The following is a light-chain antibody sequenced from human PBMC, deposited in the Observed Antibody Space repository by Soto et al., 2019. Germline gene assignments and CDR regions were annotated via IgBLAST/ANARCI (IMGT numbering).Light chain of an antibody. J-gene: IGLJ2*01. CDR3: AVWDGNLSGVV. V-gene: IGLV2-8*01. CDR2: EVN. Sequence: QSALTQPPSASGSPGQSVTISCTGTSSDVGGYNYVSWYQQHPGKAPKLVIFEVNKRPSGVPDRFSGSKSGTSASLAISGLRSEDEANYYCAVWDGNLSGVVFGGGTKLTVL. CDR1: SSDVGGYNY.